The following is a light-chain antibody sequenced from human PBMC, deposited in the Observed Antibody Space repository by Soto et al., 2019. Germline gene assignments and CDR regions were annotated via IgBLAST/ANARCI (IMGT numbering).Light chain of an antibody. J-gene: IGKJ4*01. CDR2: DAS. CDR1: QSVVNY. Sequence: DVQLTQSPSTLSASVGDRVAISCQVSQSVVNYLNWFQQRPGKAPQLLISDASHLEPGVPSRFSGQRSGTDFTLIISSLQPEDFATYYCQQYEELPLTFGGGTRVEV. V-gene: IGKV1-33*01. CDR3: QQYEELPLT.